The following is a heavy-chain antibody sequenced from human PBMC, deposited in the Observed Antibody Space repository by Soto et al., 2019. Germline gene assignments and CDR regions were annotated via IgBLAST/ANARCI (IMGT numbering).Heavy chain of an antibody. J-gene: IGHJ3*02. CDR2: ISGSSDFL. CDR3: ATSTWYAFDI. D-gene: IGHD6-13*01. V-gene: IGHV3-21*01. Sequence: TFSNSIINWVRQAPGQGLEWVSSISGSSDFLYYADSVKGRFTISRDTATNSLYLQMNSLRAEDTAVYYCATSTWYAFDIWGQGTMVTVSS. CDR1: TFSNSI.